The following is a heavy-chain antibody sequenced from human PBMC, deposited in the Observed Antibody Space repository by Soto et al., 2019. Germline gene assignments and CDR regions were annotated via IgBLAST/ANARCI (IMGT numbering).Heavy chain of an antibody. V-gene: IGHV1-18*01. J-gene: IGHJ5*02. Sequence: GASVKVSCKVSGYTLSDLSIQWVRQGPGQGLEWMVWISAYNGNTNYAQKLQGRVAMTTDTSTSTAYMELRSLRSDDTAVYYCARDSYSSSWYSSHWFDPWGQGTLVTVSS. CDR2: ISAYNGNT. CDR3: ARDSYSSSWYSSHWFDP. CDR1: GYTLSDLS. D-gene: IGHD6-13*01.